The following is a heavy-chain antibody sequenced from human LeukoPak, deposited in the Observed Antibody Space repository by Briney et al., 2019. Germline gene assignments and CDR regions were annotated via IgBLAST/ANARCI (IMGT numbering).Heavy chain of an antibody. CDR3: ARLLAAATGHYFDY. CDR2: IYPGDSDT. J-gene: IGHJ4*02. CDR1: GYTFTNYW. V-gene: IGHV5-51*01. D-gene: IGHD6-13*01. Sequence: GESLKISCKGSGYTFTNYWIGWVRQMPGKGLEWMGIIYPGDSDTRYSPSFQGQVTISADKSISTAYLQWSSLKASDTAIYYCARLLAAATGHYFDYWGQGTLVTVSS.